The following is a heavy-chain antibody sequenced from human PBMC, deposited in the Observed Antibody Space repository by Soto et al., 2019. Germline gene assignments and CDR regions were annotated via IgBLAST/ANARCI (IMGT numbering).Heavy chain of an antibody. CDR1: GYIFTSYY. CDR3: AREGLRSIRGVRYFDY. V-gene: IGHV1-46*01. Sequence: QVQLVQSGAEVKKPGASVKVSCKAFGYIFTSYYMHWVRQAPGQGLEWMGIINPSGGSTTYAQKFQGRVTMTRDTSTSTVYMELGSLRSEDTAVYYCAREGLRSIRGVRYFDYWGQGTLVTVSS. D-gene: IGHD3-10*01. J-gene: IGHJ4*02. CDR2: INPSGGST.